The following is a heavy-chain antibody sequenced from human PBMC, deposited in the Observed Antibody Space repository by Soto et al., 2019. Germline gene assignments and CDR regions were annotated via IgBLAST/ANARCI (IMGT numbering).Heavy chain of an antibody. J-gene: IGHJ4*02. CDR2: VSPYNDRT. CDR3: AREVGIAVAGTSRFDY. V-gene: IGHV1-18*01. CDR1: GYNFTPYA. D-gene: IGHD6-19*01. Sequence: QVHLVQSGTEVKRPGASVKVSCKTSGYNFTPYAINWVRQAPGQGLEWMGWVSPYNDRTNSAQKFQDRLTMTTDTSTTTAYMELMSLRSDDTAVYYCAREVGIAVAGTSRFDYWGQGSLVTVSS.